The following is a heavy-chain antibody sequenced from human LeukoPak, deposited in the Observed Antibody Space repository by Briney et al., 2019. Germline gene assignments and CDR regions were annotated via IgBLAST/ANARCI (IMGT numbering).Heavy chain of an antibody. J-gene: IGHJ4*02. CDR3: ARDLGADGDYSNLFDY. CDR2: IYYSGST. V-gene: IGHV4-59*12. Sequence: SETLSLTCTASGGSISNYYWSWIRRPPGKGLEWIGYIYYSGSTYYNPSLKSRVTISVDTSKNQFSLKLSSVTAADTAVYYCARDLGADGDYSNLFDYWGQGTLVTVSS. D-gene: IGHD4-17*01. CDR1: GGSISNYY.